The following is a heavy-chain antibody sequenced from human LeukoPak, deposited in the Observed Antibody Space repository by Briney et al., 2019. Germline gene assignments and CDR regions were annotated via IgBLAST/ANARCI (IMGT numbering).Heavy chain of an antibody. V-gene: IGHV3-66*01. J-gene: IGHJ4*02. Sequence: GGSLRLSCAASGFTVSSNYMSRVRQAPGKGLEWVSVIYSGGSTYYADSVKGRFTISRDNSKNTLYLQMNSLRAEDTAVYYCARDQEMYYFDYWGQGTLVTVSS. CDR1: GFTVSSNY. CDR2: IYSGGST. CDR3: ARDQEMYYFDY.